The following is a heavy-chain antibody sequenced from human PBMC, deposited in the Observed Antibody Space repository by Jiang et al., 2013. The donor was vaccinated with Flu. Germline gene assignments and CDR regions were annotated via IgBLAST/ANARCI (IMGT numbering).Heavy chain of an antibody. V-gene: IGHV1-46*01. CDR3: ARGYYGSGSSSDFDY. D-gene: IGHD3-10*01. J-gene: IGHJ4*02. Sequence: QLVESGAEVKKPGASVKVSCEASGYTFTSYYMHWVRQAPGQGLEWMGIINPSGGSTSYAQKFQGRVTMTRDTSASTVYMELSSLRSEDTAVYYCARGYYGSGSSSDFDYWGQGTLVTVSS. CDR1: GYTFTSYY. CDR2: INPSGGST.